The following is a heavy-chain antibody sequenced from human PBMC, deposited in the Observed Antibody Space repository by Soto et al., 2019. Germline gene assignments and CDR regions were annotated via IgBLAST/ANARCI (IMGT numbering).Heavy chain of an antibody. CDR3: ARVYREYYDSSGYHYFDY. J-gene: IGHJ4*02. CDR1: GYSFTTFW. V-gene: IGHV5-51*01. CDR2: IYPGDSDT. Sequence: ESLKISCKGSGYSFTTFWIGWVRQMPGKGLEWMGIIYPGDSDTRYSPSFQGQVTISADKSITTAYLQWSSLKASDTAMYYCARVYREYYDSSGYHYFDYWGQGTLVTVSS. D-gene: IGHD3-22*01.